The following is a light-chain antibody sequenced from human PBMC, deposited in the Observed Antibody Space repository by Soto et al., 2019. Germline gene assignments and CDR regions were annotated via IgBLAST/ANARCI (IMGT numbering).Light chain of an antibody. CDR3: RSYTSSSPYV. CDR1: SSVVGGYNY. Sequence: QSALTQPASVSGSPGQSITISCTGSSSVVGGYNYVSWYQQHPGKAPKLMIYDVSNRPSGVSNRFSGSKSGNTASLTISGLQAEDEADYYCRSYTSSSPYVFGTGTKVTV. J-gene: IGLJ1*01. CDR2: DVS. V-gene: IGLV2-14*01.